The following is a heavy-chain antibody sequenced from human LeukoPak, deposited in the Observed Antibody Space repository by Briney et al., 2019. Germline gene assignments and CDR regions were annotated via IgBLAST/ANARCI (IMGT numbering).Heavy chain of an antibody. CDR2: IWYDGSNK. J-gene: IGHJ4*02. CDR1: GFTFSSYG. Sequence: GGSLRLSCAASGFTFSSYGMHWVRQAPGKGLEWVAVIWYDGSNKYYADSVKGRFTISRDNSKNTLYLQMNSLRAEDTAVYHCAKEGVHGDYDYWGQGTLVTVSS. CDR3: AKEGVHGDYDY. V-gene: IGHV3-33*06. D-gene: IGHD4-17*01.